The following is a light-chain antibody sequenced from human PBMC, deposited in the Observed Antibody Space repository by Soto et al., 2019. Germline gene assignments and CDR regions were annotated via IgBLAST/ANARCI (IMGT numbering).Light chain of an antibody. V-gene: IGKV3-15*01. J-gene: IGKJ1*01. CDR2: GAS. CDR1: QSARSS. CDR3: QQYNNWPWT. Sequence: EIVMTQSPATLSVSPGERATLSCRASQSARSSLAWYQQKPGQAPRLLIYGASTRATGIPARFSGSGSGTEFTLTISILQSEDFAVYYCQQYNNWPWTFGQGTKVEIK.